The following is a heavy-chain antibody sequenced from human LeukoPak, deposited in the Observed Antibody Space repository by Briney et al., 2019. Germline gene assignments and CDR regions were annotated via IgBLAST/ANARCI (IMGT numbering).Heavy chain of an antibody. V-gene: IGHV4-4*02. J-gene: IGHJ4*02. CDR1: GGSLTTTNF. Sequence: PSGTLSLTCGVSGGSLTTTNFWSWVRQTPGQGLEWSGEVSVSGLSDYNPSLRGRVTMSLDTSKNHLSLKLTSVTAAATAVYYCTRENAAFSPFGYWGQGTLVTV. D-gene: IGHD6-25*01. CDR2: VSVSGLS. CDR3: TRENAAFSPFGY.